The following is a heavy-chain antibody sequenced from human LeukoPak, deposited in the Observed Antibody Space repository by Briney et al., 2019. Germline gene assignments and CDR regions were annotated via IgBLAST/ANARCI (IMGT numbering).Heavy chain of an antibody. D-gene: IGHD4-17*01. CDR3: ARTYGDYVFDY. CDR1: GGSFSGYY. CDR2: INHSGST. V-gene: IGHV4-34*01. J-gene: IGHJ4*02. Sequence: PSETLSLTCAVYGGSFSGYYWSWSRQPPGKGLEWIGEINHSGSTNYNPSLKSRVTISVDTSKNQFSLKLSSVTAADTAVYYCARTYGDYVFDYWGQGTLVTVSS.